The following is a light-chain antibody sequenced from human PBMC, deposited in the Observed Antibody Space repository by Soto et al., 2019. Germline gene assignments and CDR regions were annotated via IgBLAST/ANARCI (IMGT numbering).Light chain of an antibody. V-gene: IGKV3-20*01. CDR2: GAS. CDR1: QSVSGDY. Sequence: EVVLTQSPDILSLSPGERASLSCRASQSVSGDYVAWYQQKPGQAPGLLIHGASNRATGIPDRFSGSGSGTDFTLTISRLEPEDFAVYFCHRYGSSTTFGQGTKVDIK. J-gene: IGKJ2*01. CDR3: HRYGSSTT.